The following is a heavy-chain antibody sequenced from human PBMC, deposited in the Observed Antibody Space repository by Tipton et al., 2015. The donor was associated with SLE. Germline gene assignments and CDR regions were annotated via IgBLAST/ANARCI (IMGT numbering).Heavy chain of an antibody. J-gene: IGHJ6*02. CDR1: GGSISSSNYY. CDR3: ARQRLRLLSPLDA. CDR2: IYYSGST. V-gene: IGHV4-39*07. D-gene: IGHD3-10*01. Sequence: TLSLTCTVSGGSISSSNYYWGWIRQPPGEGLDWIGSIYYSGSTYYNPSLQSRVTISVDTSKNQFSLKLISVTAADTAVYYCARQRLRLLSPLDAWGQGTTVTVSS.